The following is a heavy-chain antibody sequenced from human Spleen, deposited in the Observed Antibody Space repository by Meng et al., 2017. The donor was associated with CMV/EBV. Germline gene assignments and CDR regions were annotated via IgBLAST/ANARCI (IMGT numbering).Heavy chain of an antibody. V-gene: IGHV1-2*02. CDR1: GYTFTGYY. Sequence: ASVKVSCKTSGYTFTGYYMFWVRQAPGQGLEWMGWINPNSGGTNYAQKFQGRVTMTRDTSITTAYMDLTRLTSDDTAVYYCARDRDAYMASYYYYGMDVWGQGTTVTVSS. CDR2: INPNSGGT. J-gene: IGHJ6*02. D-gene: IGHD5-24*01. CDR3: ARDRDAYMASYYYYGMDV.